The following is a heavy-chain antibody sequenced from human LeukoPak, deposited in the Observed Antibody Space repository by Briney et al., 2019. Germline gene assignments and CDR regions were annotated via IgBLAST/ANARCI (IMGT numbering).Heavy chain of an antibody. CDR3: ARDSRRLGNAFDI. Sequence: PGRSLRLSCAASGFTFSSYDMHWVRQATGKGLEWVSAIGTAGDTYYPGSVKGRFTISRENAKNSLYLQMNSLRAGDTAVYYCARDSRRLGNAFDIWAKGQWSPSLQ. V-gene: IGHV3-13*01. CDR2: IGTAGDT. CDR1: GFTFSSYD. J-gene: IGHJ3*02. D-gene: IGHD3-16*01.